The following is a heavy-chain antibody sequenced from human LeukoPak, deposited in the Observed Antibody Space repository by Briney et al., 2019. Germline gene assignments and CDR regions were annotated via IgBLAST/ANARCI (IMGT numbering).Heavy chain of an antibody. V-gene: IGHV4-39*07. D-gene: IGHD3-10*01. J-gene: IGHJ4*02. CDR1: GGSISSSSYY. CDR3: ASEYYYGSGSDPRDY. Sequence: SENLSLTCTVSGGSISSSSYYWGWIRQPPGKGLEWIGSIYYSGSAYYNPSLKSRVTISVDTTKNQFSLKVSSVTAADTAVYYCASEYYYGSGSDPRDYWGQGTLVTVSS. CDR2: IYYSGSA.